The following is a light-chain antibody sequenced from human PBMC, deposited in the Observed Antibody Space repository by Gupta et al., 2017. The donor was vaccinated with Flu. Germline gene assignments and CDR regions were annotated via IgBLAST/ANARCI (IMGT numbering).Light chain of an antibody. V-gene: IGKV1-5*03. Sequence: DIQMTQSPSTVSASVGDSVTITCRASLSISSWLAWYQQKPGKAPKLLFYEASTLESGGPSRCSGSGDGTEVNLTISSRQPEDFKTYYCQQENRDYPWGTFGQGTKVDIK. CDR3: QQENRDYPWGT. CDR1: LSISSW. CDR2: EAS. J-gene: IGKJ1*01.